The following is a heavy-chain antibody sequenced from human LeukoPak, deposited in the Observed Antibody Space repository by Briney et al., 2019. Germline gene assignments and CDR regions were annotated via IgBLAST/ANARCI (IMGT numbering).Heavy chain of an antibody. CDR1: GFTFSTYG. V-gene: IGHV3-23*01. J-gene: IGHJ4*02. CDR2: IVGSGGTT. CDR3: GRDLDWGAFDH. D-gene: IGHD3-9*01. Sequence: TGGSLRLSCAASGFTFSTYGMDWVRQAPGKGLEWVSGIVGSGGTTHYADSVKGRFTISRDNSKNALYLQMNSLRAEDTAVYYCGRDLDWGAFDHWGQGTLVTVSS.